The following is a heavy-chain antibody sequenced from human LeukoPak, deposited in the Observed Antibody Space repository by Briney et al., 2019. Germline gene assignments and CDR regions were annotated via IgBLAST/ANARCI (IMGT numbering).Heavy chain of an antibody. J-gene: IGHJ4*02. V-gene: IGHV4-34*01. CDR1: GGSFSGYY. CDR2: INHSGST. D-gene: IGHD6-6*01. CDR3: ARSDSSSSPYYFDY. Sequence: SETLSLTCAVYGGSFSGYYWSWIRQPPGKGLEWIGEINHSGSTNYNPSLKSRVTISVDTSKNQFSLKLSSVTAADTAVYYCARSDSSSSPYYFDYWGQGTLVTVSS.